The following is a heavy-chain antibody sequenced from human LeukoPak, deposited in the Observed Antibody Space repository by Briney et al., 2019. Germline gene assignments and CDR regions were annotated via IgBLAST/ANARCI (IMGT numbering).Heavy chain of an antibody. CDR3: AKPRDSRTFFTWFDQ. D-gene: IGHD3-22*01. V-gene: IGHV3-23*01. Sequence: AGGSLRLSCAASGFTFSSYAMSWVGKAPGKGLEGVSSISESAGRSTYYAESVKGRFTISRDNSKNTLYLQMSSLTAEDTAVYYCAKPRDSRTFFTWFDQWGQGTVVTVSS. CDR1: GFTFSSYA. CDR2: ISESAGRST. J-gene: IGHJ5*02.